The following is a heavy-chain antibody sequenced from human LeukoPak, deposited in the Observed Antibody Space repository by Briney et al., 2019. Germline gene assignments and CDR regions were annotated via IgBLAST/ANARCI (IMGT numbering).Heavy chain of an antibody. V-gene: IGHV3-7*01. Sequence: GGSLRLSCVASGFTFSNYWMHWVRQAPGKGLEWVANIKQDGSEKYYVDSVKGRFTISRDNAKNSLYLQMNSLRAEDTAVYYCARDQYYDFWSGYVGGYYYYGMDVWGQGTTVTVSS. J-gene: IGHJ6*02. CDR2: IKQDGSEK. D-gene: IGHD3-3*01. CDR3: ARDQYYDFWSGYVGGYYYYGMDV. CDR1: GFTFSNYW.